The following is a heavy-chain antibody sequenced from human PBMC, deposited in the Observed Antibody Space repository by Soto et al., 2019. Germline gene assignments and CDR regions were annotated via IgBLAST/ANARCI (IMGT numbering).Heavy chain of an antibody. CDR2: IIPIFGTA. D-gene: IGHD3-10*01. Sequence: QVQLVQSGAEVKKPGSSVKVSCKASGGTFSSYAISWVRQAPGQGLEWMGGIIPIFGTANYAQKLQGRVTITTDESTSTAYRELSSLRAEDTAVYYFARDLGDTIGCGELWFDPWGQGTLVTVSS. CDR1: GGTFSSYA. V-gene: IGHV1-69*01. J-gene: IGHJ5*02. CDR3: ARDLGDTIGCGELWFDP.